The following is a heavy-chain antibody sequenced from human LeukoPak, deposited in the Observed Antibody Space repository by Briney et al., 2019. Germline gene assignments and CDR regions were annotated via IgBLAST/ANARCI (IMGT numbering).Heavy chain of an antibody. D-gene: IGHD2-2*01. Sequence: PGGSLRLSCAASGFTVSSNCMSWVRQAPGKGLEWVSSITGSGAYIYYADSVRGRFTISRDNANNSLYLQMNSLRVEDTAIYYCARSVVPAGAWFDPWGQGILVTVSS. CDR2: ITGSGAYI. CDR3: ARSVVPAGAWFDP. CDR1: GFTVSSNC. V-gene: IGHV3-21*01. J-gene: IGHJ5*02.